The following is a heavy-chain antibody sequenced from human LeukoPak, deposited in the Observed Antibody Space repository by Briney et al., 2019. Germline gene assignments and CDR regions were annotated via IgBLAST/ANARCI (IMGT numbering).Heavy chain of an antibody. Sequence: ASVKVSCKDSGGTFSSYAISWVRQAPGQELEWMGGIIPIFGTANYAQKFQGRVTITADESTSTAYMELSSLRSEDTAVYYCARSGDALDYWGQGTLVTVSS. V-gene: IGHV1-69*13. D-gene: IGHD2-2*01. CDR2: IIPIFGTA. J-gene: IGHJ4*02. CDR1: GGTFSSYA. CDR3: ARSGDALDY.